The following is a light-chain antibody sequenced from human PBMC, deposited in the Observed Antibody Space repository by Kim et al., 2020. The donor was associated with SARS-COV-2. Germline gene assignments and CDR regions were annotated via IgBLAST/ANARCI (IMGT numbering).Light chain of an antibody. J-gene: IGKJ2*01. V-gene: IGKV1-9*01. CDR2: AAS. Sequence: DIQLTQSPSFLSASVGDRVTITCRASQGISSYLAWYQQKPGKAPKLLIYAASTLQSGVPSRFSGSGSETEFTLTISSLQPEDFATYYCQQLNSYPHTFGQGTKLEI. CDR1: QGISSY. CDR3: QQLNSYPHT.